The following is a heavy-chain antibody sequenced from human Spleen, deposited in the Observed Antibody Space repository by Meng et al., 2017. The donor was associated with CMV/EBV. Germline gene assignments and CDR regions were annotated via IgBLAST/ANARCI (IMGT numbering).Heavy chain of an antibody. J-gene: IGHJ6*02. CDR2: ISSSRYI. CDR1: GFTFSSYN. V-gene: IGHV3-21*01. D-gene: IGHD3-22*01. Sequence: GESLKISCAASGFTFSSYNMNWVRQAPGKGLEWVSSISSSRYIFYADSVKGRFTISRDNAKNSLFLQMDSLRADDTALYYCARESSGSHCLDVWGHGTTVTVSS. CDR3: ARESSGSHCLDV.